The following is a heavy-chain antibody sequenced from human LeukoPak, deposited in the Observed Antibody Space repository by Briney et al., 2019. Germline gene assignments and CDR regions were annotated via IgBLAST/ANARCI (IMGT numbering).Heavy chain of an antibody. CDR1: GFTFSTYT. CDR2: ISYDGSNT. Sequence: GRSLRLSCAASGFTFSTYTIHWVRQAPGKGLEWVAVISYDGSNTYYADSVKGRFTISRDNSKNTLYLQMNSLRAEDTAVYYCAREDTPIVVVPAAIRYWGQGTLVTVSS. J-gene: IGHJ4*02. CDR3: AREDTPIVVVPAAIRY. D-gene: IGHD2-2*02. V-gene: IGHV3-30-3*01.